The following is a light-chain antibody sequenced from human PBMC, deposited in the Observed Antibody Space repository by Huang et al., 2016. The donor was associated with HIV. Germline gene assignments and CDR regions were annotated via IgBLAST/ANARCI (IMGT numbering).Light chain of an antibody. J-gene: IGKJ5*01. CDR3: QQYYSTPPIT. CDR1: QGIINS. CDR2: AAS. Sequence: DIQMTQSPSSLSASVGDRVTITCRASQGIINSLAWYQQKPGKAPKLLLYAASRLKSGVPSRFSGSGSGTDYTLTISSLQPDDFATYYCQQYYSTPPITFGQGTRLEIK. V-gene: IGKV1-NL1*01.